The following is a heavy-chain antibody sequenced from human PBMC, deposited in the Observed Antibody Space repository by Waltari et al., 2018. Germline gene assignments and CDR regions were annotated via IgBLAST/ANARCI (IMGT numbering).Heavy chain of an antibody. CDR1: GFTVSNNY. CDR2: ILRGCYT. V-gene: IGHV3-66*02. D-gene: IGHD3-22*01. J-gene: IGHJ4*02. Sequence: EVQLAESGGGLVQPGGSLRISCAASGFTVSNNYMSWVRQAPGKGLEWVLLILRGCYTQDADSGKGRFTISRDNSKNMLDLQMNSLGVEDTAVYYCARNPRYDSPDWGQGTLVTVSS. CDR3: ARNPRYDSPD.